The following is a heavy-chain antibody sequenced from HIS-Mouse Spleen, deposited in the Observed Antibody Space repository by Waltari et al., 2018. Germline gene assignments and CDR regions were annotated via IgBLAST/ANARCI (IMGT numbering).Heavy chain of an antibody. CDR3: AKKPPPLPVRDAFDI. Sequence: QVQLVESGGGVVQPGRSLRLSCAASGFTFSSYGMHWVRQAPGKGLEWVAVISYDGSNKYYADSVKGRFTISRDNYKNTLYLQMNSRGAEDTAVYYFAKKPPPLPVRDAFDIWGQGTMVTVSS. J-gene: IGHJ3*02. CDR2: ISYDGSNK. CDR1: GFTFSSYG. V-gene: IGHV3-30*18. D-gene: IGHD3-10*01.